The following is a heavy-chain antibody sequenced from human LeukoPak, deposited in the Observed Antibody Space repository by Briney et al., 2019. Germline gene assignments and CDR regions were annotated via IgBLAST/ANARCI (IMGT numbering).Heavy chain of an antibody. CDR2: IIPILGIA. J-gene: IGHJ4*02. V-gene: IGHV1-69*04. CDR1: GGTFSSYA. Sequence: GASVKVSCKASGGTFSSYAISWVRQAPGQGLEWMGRIIPILGIANYAQKFQGRVTITADKSTSTAYMELSSLRSEDTAVYYCARAPPRWLSIRGAYCGGDCYPYFDYWGQGTLVTVSS. CDR3: ARAPPRWLSIRGAYCGGDCYPYFDY. D-gene: IGHD2-21*01.